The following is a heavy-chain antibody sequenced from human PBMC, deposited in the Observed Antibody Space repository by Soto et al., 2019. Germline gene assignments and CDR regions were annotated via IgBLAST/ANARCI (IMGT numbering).Heavy chain of an antibody. CDR2: IWYDGSNK. CDR3: ATPLWGEKRGRAAFDI. D-gene: IGHD5-18*01. J-gene: IGHJ3*02. Sequence: VAVIWYDGSNKYYAHSVKGRFTISRDNSKNTLYLQMNSLRAEVTAVYYCATPLWGEKRGRAAFDIWGHGTMVTVSS. V-gene: IGHV3-33*01.